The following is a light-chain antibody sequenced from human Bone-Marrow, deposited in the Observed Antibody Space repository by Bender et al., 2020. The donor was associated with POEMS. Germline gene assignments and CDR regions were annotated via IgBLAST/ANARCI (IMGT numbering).Light chain of an antibody. CDR3: SSWDDSLSGWV. J-gene: IGLJ3*02. Sequence: HSVLTQPPSVSGAPSQRVTISCTGSSSNIGAGYDVHWFQQIPGTAPKLLIYGDTNRPSGVPDRFSGSKSGTSASLAISDIQSEDEGDYYCSSWDDSLSGWVFGGGTKLTVL. V-gene: IGLV1-40*01. CDR2: GDT. CDR1: SSNIGAGYD.